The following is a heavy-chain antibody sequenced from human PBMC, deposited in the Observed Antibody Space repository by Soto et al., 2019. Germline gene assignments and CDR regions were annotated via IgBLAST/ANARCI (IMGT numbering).Heavy chain of an antibody. CDR1: GDSFTIDSYY. D-gene: IGHD6-13*01. CDR2: ISHSGTT. CDR3: ERHTHKYVSSWYGLGY. J-gene: IGHJ4*02. Sequence: QLQLQESGPGLVKPSEPLSLTCTVSGDSFTIDSYYWAWIRQPPGKGLEWLGTISHSGTTFHNPSLKSRLTMSVDTSKNHFSLNLSSVTAADTALYYCERHTHKYVSSWYGLGYWVQGTLVTVSS. V-gene: IGHV4-39*01.